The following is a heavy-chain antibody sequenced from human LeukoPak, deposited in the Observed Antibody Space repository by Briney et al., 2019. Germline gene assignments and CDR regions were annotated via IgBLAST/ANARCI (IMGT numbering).Heavy chain of an antibody. D-gene: IGHD4-17*01. CDR2: ISWNSGSI. CDR1: GFTFDDYA. J-gene: IGHJ4*02. V-gene: IGHV3-9*01. CDR3: AKDPKRYGDYPGEIDY. Sequence: GGSLRLSCAASGFTFDDYAMHWVRQAPGKGLEWVSGISWNSGSIGYADSVKGRFTISRDNAKNSLYLQMNSLRAEDTALYYCAKDPKRYGDYPGEIDYWGQGTLVTVSS.